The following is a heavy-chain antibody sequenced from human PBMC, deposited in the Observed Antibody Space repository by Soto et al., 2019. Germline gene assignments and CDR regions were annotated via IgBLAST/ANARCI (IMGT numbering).Heavy chain of an antibody. J-gene: IGHJ2*01. CDR2: IKQDGSEK. V-gene: IGHV3-7*01. CDR1: GFTFSSYW. Sequence: VQLVESGGGLVQPGGSLRLSCAASGFTFSSYWMSWVRQAPGKGLEWVANIKQDGSEKYYVDSVKGRFTISRDNAKNSLYLQMNSLRAEDTAVYYCARDKHIVVVMPWYFDLWGRGTLVTVSS. D-gene: IGHD2-21*01. CDR3: ARDKHIVVVMPWYFDL.